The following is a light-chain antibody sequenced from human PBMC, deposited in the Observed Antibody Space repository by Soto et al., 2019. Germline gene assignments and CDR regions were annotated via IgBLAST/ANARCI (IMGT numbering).Light chain of an antibody. J-gene: IGKJ4*01. CDR3: QQRSNWPQGLT. Sequence: EIVLPQSPATLSLSPGERATLSCRASQSVSSYLAWYQQKPGQAPRLLIYDASNRATGIPARFSGSGSGTDFTLTISSVETGDFAVYYCQQRSNWPQGLTFGGGTKVEIK. CDR2: DAS. CDR1: QSVSSY. V-gene: IGKV3-11*01.